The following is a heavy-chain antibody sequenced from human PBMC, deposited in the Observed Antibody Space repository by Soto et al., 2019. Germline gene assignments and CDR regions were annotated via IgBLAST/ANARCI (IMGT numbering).Heavy chain of an antibody. D-gene: IGHD6-19*01. V-gene: IGHV3-23*01. CDR3: AKAGFSSGWSPSYFDY. Sequence: EVQLLESGGGLVQPGRSLRLSCAASGFTFSSYAMNWVPQAPGKGLEWVSAMSGTGGSTYYADSVKGRFTISRDNSKNTLYLQMNSLRVEDTAVFYCAKAGFSSGWSPSYFDYWGQGTLVTVSS. CDR2: MSGTGGST. J-gene: IGHJ4*02. CDR1: GFTFSSYA.